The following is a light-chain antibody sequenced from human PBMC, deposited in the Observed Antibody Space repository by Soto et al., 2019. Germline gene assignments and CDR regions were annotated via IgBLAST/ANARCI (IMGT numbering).Light chain of an antibody. CDR1: SSDVGGYNY. J-gene: IGLJ1*01. CDR2: EVS. V-gene: IGLV2-8*01. CDR3: SSYAGSNNFYG. Sequence: QSVLTQPPSASGSPGRSVTISCTGTSSDVGGYNYVSWYQQHPGKAPKLMIYEVSKRPSGVPDRFSGSKSGNTASLTVSGLQAEDEADYYCSSYAGSNNFYGFGTGTKVTVL.